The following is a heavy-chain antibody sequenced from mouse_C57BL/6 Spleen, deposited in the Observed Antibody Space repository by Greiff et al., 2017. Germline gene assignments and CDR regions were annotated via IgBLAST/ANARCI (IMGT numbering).Heavy chain of an antibody. CDR2: IYPGDGDT. D-gene: IGHD2-2*01. CDR1: GYAFSSSW. Sequence: QVQLQQSGPELVKPGASVKISCKASGYAFSSSWMNWVKQRPGKGLEWIGRIYPGDGDTNYNGKFKGKATLTADKSSSTAYMQLSSLTSEDSAVYFCARWGGNDAWFAYWGQGTLVTVSA. CDR3: ARWGGNDAWFAY. J-gene: IGHJ3*01. V-gene: IGHV1-82*01.